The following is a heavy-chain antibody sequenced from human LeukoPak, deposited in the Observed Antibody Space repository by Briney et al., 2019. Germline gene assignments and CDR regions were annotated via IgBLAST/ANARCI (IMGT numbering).Heavy chain of an antibody. J-gene: IGHJ5*02. CDR3: ATDLTYYYDSSGYA. CDR1: GYTLTELS. Sequence: ASVTVSCKVSGYTLTELSMHWVRQAPGKGLEWMGGFDPEDGETIYAQKFQGRVTMTEDTSTDTAYMELSSLRSEDTAVYYCATDLTYYYDSSGYAWGQGTLVTVSS. V-gene: IGHV1-24*01. D-gene: IGHD3-22*01. CDR2: FDPEDGET.